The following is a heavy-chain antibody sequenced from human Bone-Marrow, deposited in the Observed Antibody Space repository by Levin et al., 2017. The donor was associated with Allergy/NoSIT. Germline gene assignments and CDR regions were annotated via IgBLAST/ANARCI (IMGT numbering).Heavy chain of an antibody. Sequence: PSETLSLTCAVYGGSFSGYYWSWIRQPPGKGLEWIGEINHSGSTNYNPSLKSRVTISVDTSKNQFSLKLSSVTAADTAVYYCARSRRIVRNAFDIWGQGTMVTVSS. CDR1: GGSFSGYY. D-gene: IGHD1-26*01. V-gene: IGHV4-34*01. J-gene: IGHJ3*02. CDR3: ARSRRIVRNAFDI. CDR2: INHSGST.